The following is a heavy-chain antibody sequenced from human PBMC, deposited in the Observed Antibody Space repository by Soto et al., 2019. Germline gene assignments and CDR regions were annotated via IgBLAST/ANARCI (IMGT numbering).Heavy chain of an antibody. J-gene: IGHJ4*01. CDR3: AKGCGDGGDCFYFDY. CDR1: GYTLTELS. D-gene: IGHD2-21*01. V-gene: IGHV1-24*01. CDR2: FDPEDGET. Sequence: ASVKVSCKVSGYTLTELSMHWVRQAPGKGLEWMGGFDPEDGETIYAQKFQGRVTMTEDTSTDTAYMELSSLRAEDAAVYFCAKGCGDGGDCFYFDYCGRGTLVTVSS.